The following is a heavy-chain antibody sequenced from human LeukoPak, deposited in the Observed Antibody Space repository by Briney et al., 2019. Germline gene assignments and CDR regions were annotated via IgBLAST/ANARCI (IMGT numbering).Heavy chain of an antibody. V-gene: IGHV3-23*01. CDR3: AKDRTVSSGWYGEWFDP. CDR2: ISGTGGST. D-gene: IGHD6-19*01. CDR1: GFIFNNYA. Sequence: PGGSLRLSCAASGFIFNNYAMGWVRQAPGKGLEWVSSISGTGGSTFYADSVKGRFTISRDNSKNTLYLQMNSLRAEDTAVYYCAKDRTVSSGWYGEWFDPWGQGTLVTVSS. J-gene: IGHJ5*02.